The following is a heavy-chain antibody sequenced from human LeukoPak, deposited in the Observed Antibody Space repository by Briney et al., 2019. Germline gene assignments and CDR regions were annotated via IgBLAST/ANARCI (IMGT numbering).Heavy chain of an antibody. D-gene: IGHD1-26*01. CDR1: GDTFSRYA. Sequence: SVKVSCKASGDTFSRYAISWVRQAPGQGLEWMGRIIPSLDIPNYPQKFQGRVTITADKSTSTAYMEVRSLGSEDTAVYYSARSVGGATTPRFDYWGQGTLVTVSS. V-gene: IGHV1-69*04. CDR2: IIPSLDIP. CDR3: ARSVGGATTPRFDY. J-gene: IGHJ4*02.